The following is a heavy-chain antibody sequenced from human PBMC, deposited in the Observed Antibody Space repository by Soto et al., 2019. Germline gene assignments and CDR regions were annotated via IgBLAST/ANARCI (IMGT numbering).Heavy chain of an antibody. CDR3: AKESAKEGSHFDY. Sequence: EVQVLESGGGLVQPGGSLRLSCAASGFTFNKYAMSWVRQAPGKGLEGVSSISDSGGSTYYADSVKGRFTISRDNCKNTLYLKMNSLRAEDTAIYYCAKESAKEGSHFDYWGQGTLVTVSS. CDR2: ISDSGGST. J-gene: IGHJ4*02. CDR1: GFTFNKYA. V-gene: IGHV3-23*01.